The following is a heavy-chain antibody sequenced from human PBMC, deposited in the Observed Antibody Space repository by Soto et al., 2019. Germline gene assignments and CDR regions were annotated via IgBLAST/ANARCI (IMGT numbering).Heavy chain of an antibody. J-gene: IGHJ1*01. CDR2: ISSSSTI. CDR1: GFTFTTYS. V-gene: IGHV3-48*02. D-gene: IGHD3-10*01. Sequence: EVQLVESGGGLVQPGGSLRLSCAASGFTFTTYSMNWVRQAPGKGLEWVSYISSSSTIYYTDSVRGRFTISRDNAKNSLYLQMNSLRDDDTAVYYCARFASSGDLLSHIQHWGQGTLVTVSS. CDR3: ARFASSGDLLSHIQH.